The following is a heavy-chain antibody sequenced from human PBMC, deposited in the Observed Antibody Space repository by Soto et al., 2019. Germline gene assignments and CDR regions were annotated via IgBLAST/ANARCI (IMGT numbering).Heavy chain of an antibody. J-gene: IGHJ4*02. Sequence: PGGSLRLSCAASGFTFSSYAMSWVRQAPGKGLEWVSAISGSGGSTYYADSVKGQFTISRDNSKNTLYLQMNSLRAEDTAVYYCAKRCSGGSCYSAFDYWGQGTLVTVSS. CDR1: GFTFSSYA. CDR2: ISGSGGST. CDR3: AKRCSGGSCYSAFDY. V-gene: IGHV3-23*01. D-gene: IGHD2-15*01.